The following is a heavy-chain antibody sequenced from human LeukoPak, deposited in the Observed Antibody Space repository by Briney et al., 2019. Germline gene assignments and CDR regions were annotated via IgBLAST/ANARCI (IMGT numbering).Heavy chain of an antibody. CDR3: ARRGYYDSSGYVDY. CDR1: GFTFSRYS. J-gene: IGHJ4*02. D-gene: IGHD3-22*01. Sequence: GGSLRLSCVASGFTFSRYSMNWVRQAPGKGLEWVSYISSSGSTIYYADSVKGRFTISRDNAKNSLYLQMNSLRAEDTAVYYCARRGYYDSSGYVDYWGQGTLVTVSS. CDR2: ISSSGSTI. V-gene: IGHV3-48*04.